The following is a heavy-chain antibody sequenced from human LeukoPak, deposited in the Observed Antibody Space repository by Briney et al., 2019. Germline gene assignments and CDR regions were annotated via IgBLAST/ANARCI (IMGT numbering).Heavy chain of an antibody. Sequence: GGSLRLSCKASGLTFSSNAMSWVRQAPGKGLEWVSFITLSGVSTFYADSVKGRFTISRDNSKNTLYLQMNNLTVEDTAMYYCASLLGYCSGDSCFNWFGPWGQGTLVAVSS. V-gene: IGHV3-23*01. CDR3: ASLLGYCSGDSCFNWFGP. D-gene: IGHD2-15*01. CDR1: GLTFSSNA. CDR2: ITLSGVST. J-gene: IGHJ5*02.